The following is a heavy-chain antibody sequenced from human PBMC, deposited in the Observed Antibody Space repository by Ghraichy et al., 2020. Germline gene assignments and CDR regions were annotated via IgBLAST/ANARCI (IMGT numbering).Heavy chain of an antibody. D-gene: IGHD1-26*01. Sequence: SETLSLTCTVSGGSISSSSYYWGWIRQPPGKGLEWIGSIYYSGSTYYNPSLKSRVTISVDTSKNQFSLKLSSVTAADTAVYYCARLTSGSTYDYWGQGTLVTVFS. CDR2: IYYSGST. J-gene: IGHJ4*02. V-gene: IGHV4-39*01. CDR3: ARLTSGSTYDY. CDR1: GGSISSSSYY.